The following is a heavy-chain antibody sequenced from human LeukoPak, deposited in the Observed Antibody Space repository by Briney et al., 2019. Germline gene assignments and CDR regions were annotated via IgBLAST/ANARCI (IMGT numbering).Heavy chain of an antibody. J-gene: IGHJ4*02. CDR3: AKGDDGEFLYYFDY. D-gene: IGHD3-10*01. Sequence: GRSLRLSCAASGFTFSSYGMHWVRQAPGKGLEWVAVISYDGSNKYYADSVKGRFTISRDNSKNTLYLQMNSLRAEDTAVYYCAKGDDGEFLYYFDYWGQGTLVTVSS. CDR2: ISYDGSNK. V-gene: IGHV3-30*18. CDR1: GFTFSSYG.